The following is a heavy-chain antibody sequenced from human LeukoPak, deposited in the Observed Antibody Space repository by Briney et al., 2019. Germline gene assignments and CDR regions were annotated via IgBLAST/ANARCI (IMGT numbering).Heavy chain of an antibody. Sequence: PSETLSLTCTVSGGSISSYYWSWIRQPPGKGLEWIGYIYYSGSTNYNPSLKSRVTISVDTSKNQFSLKLSSVTAADTAVYYCARARGDSSGWYEYYFDYWGQGTLVTVSS. J-gene: IGHJ4*02. CDR2: IYYSGST. D-gene: IGHD6-19*01. CDR1: GGSISSYY. V-gene: IGHV4-59*01. CDR3: ARARGDSSGWYEYYFDY.